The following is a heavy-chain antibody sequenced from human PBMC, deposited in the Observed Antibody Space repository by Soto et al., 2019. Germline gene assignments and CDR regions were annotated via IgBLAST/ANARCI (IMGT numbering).Heavy chain of an antibody. J-gene: IGHJ4*02. V-gene: IGHV4-31*03. Sequence: SETLSLTCTVSGGSISSGGYYWSWIRQHPGKGLEWIGYIYYSGSTYYNPSLKSRVTISVDTSKNQFSLKLSSVTAADTAVYYCASQTRGYYDSSGYYVVDYRSQGTLVTVSS. CDR2: IYYSGST. CDR3: ASQTRGYYDSSGYYVVDY. D-gene: IGHD3-22*01. CDR1: GGSISSGGYY.